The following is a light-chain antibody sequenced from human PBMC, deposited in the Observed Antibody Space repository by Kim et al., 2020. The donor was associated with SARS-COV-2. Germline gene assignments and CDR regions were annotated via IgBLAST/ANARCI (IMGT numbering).Light chain of an antibody. CDR2: DAS. CDR3: QQRSNWPPLFT. V-gene: IGKV3-11*01. Sequence: PGERATRSCRASQSVSSYLAWYQQKPGQAPRLLIYDASNRATGIPARFSGSGSGTDFTITISSLEPEDFAVYYCQQRSNWPPLFTFGPGTKVDIK. CDR1: QSVSSY. J-gene: IGKJ3*01.